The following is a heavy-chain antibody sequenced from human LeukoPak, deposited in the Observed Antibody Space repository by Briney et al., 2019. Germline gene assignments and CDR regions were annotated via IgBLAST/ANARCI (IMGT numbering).Heavy chain of an antibody. Sequence: SVKVSCKASGGTFSSYAISWVRQAPGQGLEWMGGIIPIFGTANYAQKFQGRVTITADEPTSTAYMELSSLRSEDTAVYYCARNDYVWGSPQAVYYFDYWGQGTLVTVSS. CDR3: ARNDYVWGSPQAVYYFDY. D-gene: IGHD3-16*01. J-gene: IGHJ4*02. CDR1: GGTFSSYA. CDR2: IIPIFGTA. V-gene: IGHV1-69*13.